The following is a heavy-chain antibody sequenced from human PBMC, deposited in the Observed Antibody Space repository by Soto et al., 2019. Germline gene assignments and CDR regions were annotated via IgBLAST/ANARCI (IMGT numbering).Heavy chain of an antibody. CDR3: ARETGTTSKDWFDP. CDR2: ISSSGSTI. D-gene: IGHD1-1*01. J-gene: IGHJ5*02. CDR1: GFTFSDYY. Sequence: PGGSLRLSCAASGFTFSDYYMSWIRQAPGKGLEWVSYISSSGSTIYYADSVKGRFTISRDNAKNSLYLQMNSLRAEDTAVYYCARETGTTSKDWFDPWGQGILVTVSS. V-gene: IGHV3-11*01.